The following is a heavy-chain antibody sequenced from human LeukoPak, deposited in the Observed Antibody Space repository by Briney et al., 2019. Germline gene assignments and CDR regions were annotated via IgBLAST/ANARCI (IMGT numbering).Heavy chain of an antibody. CDR2: IETSGNT. J-gene: IGHJ2*01. D-gene: IGHD6-13*01. V-gene: IGHV4-4*07. Sequence: PSETLSLTCTVSGGSISSYYWSWIRQPAWEGLEWIGRIETSGNTNYKPSLKSRVTMSVDTSKNQFSLKLSSVTAADTAVYYCARVSSSWYQDWYFDLRGRGTLVTVSS. CDR3: ARVSSSWYQDWYFDL. CDR1: GGSISSYY.